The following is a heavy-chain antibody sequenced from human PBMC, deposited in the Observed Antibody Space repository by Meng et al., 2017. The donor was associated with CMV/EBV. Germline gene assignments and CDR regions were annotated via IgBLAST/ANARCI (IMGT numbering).Heavy chain of an antibody. CDR1: RYTFTGYD. V-gene: IGHV1-8*03. CDR3: AREVGDGNDINYYYYYGMDV. CDR2: MNPNSGNT. Sequence: ASVKVSCKASRYTFTGYDINWVRQATGQGLEWMGWMNPNSGNTGYAQKFQGRVTITRNSSISTAYMELSSLRSEDTAVYYCAREVGDGNDINYYYYYGMDVWGQGTTVTVSS. J-gene: IGHJ6*02. D-gene: IGHD3-9*01.